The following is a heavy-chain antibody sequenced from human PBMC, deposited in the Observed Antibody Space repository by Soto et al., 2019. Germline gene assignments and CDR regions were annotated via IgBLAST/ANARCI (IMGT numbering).Heavy chain of an antibody. CDR2: SGRVGDT. J-gene: IGHJ4*02. CDR1: GFTFYNND. D-gene: IGHD2-15*01. V-gene: IGHV3-13*01. CDR3: VRRLCSGGKSSGIGFDH. Sequence: GGSLRLSCAAAGFTFYNNDIHWGRQASGKGLEWVAGSGRVGDTCHADSVTGRFTVSRDDAKNSLYLQMNSLRVGDTAVDYCVRRLCSGGKSSGIGFDHWGQGALVTVSS.